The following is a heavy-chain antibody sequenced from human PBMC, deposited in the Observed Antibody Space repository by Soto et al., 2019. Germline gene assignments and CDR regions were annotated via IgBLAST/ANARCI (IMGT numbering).Heavy chain of an antibody. Sequence: SETLSPTCAVSGGSISSGGYSWSWIRQPPGKGLEWIGYIYHRGSTYYNPSLKSRVTISVDRSKNQFSLKLSSVTAADTAVYYCARGPWNDDMGHFDPWGQGTLVTVSS. CDR2: IYHRGST. J-gene: IGHJ5*01. V-gene: IGHV4-30-2*01. CDR1: GGSISSGGYS. CDR3: ARGPWNDDMGHFDP. D-gene: IGHD1-1*01.